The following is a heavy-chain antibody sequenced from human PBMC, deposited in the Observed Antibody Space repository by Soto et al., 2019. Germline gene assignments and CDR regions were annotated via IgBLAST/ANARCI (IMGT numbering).Heavy chain of an antibody. J-gene: IGHJ6*02. Sequence: ASVKVSCKASGYTFTGYYMHWVRQAPGQGLEWMGWINPNSGGTNYAQKFQGRVTMTRDTSISTAYMELSRLRSDDTAVYYCARDRGYYYYGMDVWGQGTTVTVSS. CDR1: GYTFTGYY. CDR3: ARDRGYYYYGMDV. CDR2: INPNSGGT. V-gene: IGHV1-2*02.